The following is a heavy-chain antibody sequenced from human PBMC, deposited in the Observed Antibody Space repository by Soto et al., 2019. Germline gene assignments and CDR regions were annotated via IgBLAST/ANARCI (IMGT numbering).Heavy chain of an antibody. Sequence: GGSLRLSCAASGFTFSSYSMNWVRQAPGKGLEWVSYISSSSSTIYYADSVKGRFTISRDNAKNSLYLQMNSLRAEDTAVYYCARDLAVAGTNPDYWGQGTLVTVSS. J-gene: IGHJ4*02. V-gene: IGHV3-48*01. CDR1: GFTFSSYS. CDR2: ISSSSSTI. CDR3: ARDLAVAGTNPDY. D-gene: IGHD6-19*01.